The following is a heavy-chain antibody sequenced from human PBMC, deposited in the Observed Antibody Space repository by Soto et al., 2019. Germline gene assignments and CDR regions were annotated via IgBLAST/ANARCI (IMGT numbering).Heavy chain of an antibody. D-gene: IGHD3-3*01. CDR3: AHRVLRTVFGLVTTTAIYFDF. Sequence: QITLNESGPTPVKPRQTLTLTCTFSGFSLTTSGVGVGWIRQSPGKAPEWLARIYWDDDKRYSPSLKSRLTITKDTSKNPVVLTMADLDPADTATYYCAHRVLRTVFGLVTTTAIYFDFWGQGTPVAVSS. CDR1: GFSLTTSGVG. V-gene: IGHV2-5*02. CDR2: IYWDDDK. J-gene: IGHJ4*02.